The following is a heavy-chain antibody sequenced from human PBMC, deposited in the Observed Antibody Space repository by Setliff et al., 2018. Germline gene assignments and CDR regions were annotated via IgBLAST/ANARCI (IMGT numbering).Heavy chain of an antibody. CDR2: MNPNSGNT. CDR3: ARSGGGYDFWSGYLVSHYYYYYYMDV. Sequence: ASVKVSCKASGYTFTSYDINWVRQATGQGLEWMGWMNPNSGNTGYAQKFQGRVTITRNTSISTAYMELRSLRSEDTAVYYCARSGGGYDFWSGYLVSHYYYYYYMDVWGKGTTGTVSS. CDR1: GYTFTSYD. V-gene: IGHV1-8*03. J-gene: IGHJ6*03. D-gene: IGHD3-3*01.